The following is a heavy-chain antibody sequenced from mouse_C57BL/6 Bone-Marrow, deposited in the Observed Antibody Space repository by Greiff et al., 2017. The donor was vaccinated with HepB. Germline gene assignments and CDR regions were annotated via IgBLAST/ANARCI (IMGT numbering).Heavy chain of an antibody. CDR3: ARNYDYRGYAMDY. V-gene: IGHV1-69*01. CDR1: GYTFTSYW. J-gene: IGHJ4*01. Sequence: QVQLQQPGAELVMPGASVKLSCKASGYTFTSYWMHWVKQRPGQGLEWIGEIDPSDSYTNYNQKFKGKSTLTVDKSSSTAHMQLSSLTSEDSAVYYCARNYDYRGYAMDYWGQGTSVTVSS. CDR2: IDPSDSYT. D-gene: IGHD2-4*01.